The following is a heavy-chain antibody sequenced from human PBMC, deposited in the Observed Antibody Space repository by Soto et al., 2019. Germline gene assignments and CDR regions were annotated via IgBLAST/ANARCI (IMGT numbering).Heavy chain of an antibody. J-gene: IGHJ5*02. Sequence: QLQLQESGPGLVKPSETLSLTCTVSGGSISSSSYYWGWIRQPPGKGLEWIGSIYYSGSTYYNPSLKSRVTISVDTSKNQFSLKLSSVTAADTAVYYCARHYCSSTSCEGWFDPWGQGTLVTVSS. CDR3: ARHYCSSTSCEGWFDP. V-gene: IGHV4-39*01. CDR1: GGSISSSSYY. D-gene: IGHD2-2*01. CDR2: IYYSGST.